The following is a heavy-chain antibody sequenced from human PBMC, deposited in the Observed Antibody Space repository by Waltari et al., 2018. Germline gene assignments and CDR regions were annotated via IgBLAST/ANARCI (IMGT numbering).Heavy chain of an antibody. D-gene: IGHD6-19*01. Sequence: EVQLVESGGGLVQPGGSLRLSCASSGSTFTNAWLNWVRQAPGKGLEWVGRIKSKTDGGTTDYAAPVKGRFTISRDDSKNTLYLQMNSLKTDDTAVYYCTTLGYRSGWSFDYWGQGTLVTVSS. CDR2: IKSKTDGGTT. CDR1: GSTFTNAW. CDR3: TTLGYRSGWSFDY. J-gene: IGHJ4*02. V-gene: IGHV3-15*07.